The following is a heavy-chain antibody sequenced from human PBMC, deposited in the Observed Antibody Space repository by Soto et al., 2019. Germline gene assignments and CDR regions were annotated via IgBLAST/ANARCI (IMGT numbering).Heavy chain of an antibody. Sequence: GGSLRLSCAASGFTFSSYGMHWVRQAPGKGLEWVAVISYDGSNKYYADSVKGRFTISRDNSKNTLYLQMNSLRAEDTAIYYCTRDSSYYGAGRGVLDYWGQGTPVTVSS. CDR2: ISYDGSNK. CDR3: TRDSSYYGAGRGVLDY. J-gene: IGHJ4*02. D-gene: IGHD3-10*01. CDR1: GFTFSSYG. V-gene: IGHV3-30*03.